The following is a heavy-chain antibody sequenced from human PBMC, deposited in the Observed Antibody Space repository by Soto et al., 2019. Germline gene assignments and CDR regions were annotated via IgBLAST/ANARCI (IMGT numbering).Heavy chain of an antibody. CDR1: GGTFSSYT. CDR3: ARVCSFGSCYSEVAFDI. CDR2: IIPILGIA. Sequence: ASVKVSCKASGGTFSSYTISWVRQAPGQGLEWMGRIIPILGIANYAQKFQGRVTITADKSTSTAYMELSSLRSEDTAVYYCARVCSFGSCYSEVAFDIWGQGTMVTVSS. V-gene: IGHV1-69*02. J-gene: IGHJ3*02. D-gene: IGHD2-15*01.